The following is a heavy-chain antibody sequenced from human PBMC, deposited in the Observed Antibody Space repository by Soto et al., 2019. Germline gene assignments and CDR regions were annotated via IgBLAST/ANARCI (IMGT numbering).Heavy chain of an antibody. J-gene: IGHJ4*02. CDR3: RKRGGVVGGSEHPFFEY. V-gene: IGHV3-30*18. D-gene: IGHD2-15*01. CDR1: GFIFSNYG. Sequence: QVQLVESGGGVVQPGKSLRLSCAASGFIFSNYGMHWVRQAPGKGLEWVALISFDAKNRNYADSVKGRFTIYRDNPKNTLYLGMNSLRPEDTAFYYCRKRGGVVGGSEHPFFEYWGQGTLVTVSS. CDR2: ISFDAKNR.